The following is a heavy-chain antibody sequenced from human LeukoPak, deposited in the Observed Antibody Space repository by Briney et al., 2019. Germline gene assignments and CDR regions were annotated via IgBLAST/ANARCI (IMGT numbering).Heavy chain of an antibody. J-gene: IGHJ4*02. CDR2: IFYSGIT. V-gene: IGHV4-59*08. CDR3: ARLASYFDF. CDR1: GGSVSPHY. Sequence: PSETLSLTCTVSGGSVSPHYWSWIRQPPGRGLEWIGYIFYSGITNYNPSLKSRVTISGDTSKNQFSLKLNSVTAADTAVYYCARLASYFDFWGQGTLVTVSS.